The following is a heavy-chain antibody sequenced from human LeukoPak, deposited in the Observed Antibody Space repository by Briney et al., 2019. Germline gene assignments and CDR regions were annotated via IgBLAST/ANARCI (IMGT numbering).Heavy chain of an antibody. V-gene: IGHV4-38-2*02. CDR2: IYHSGST. J-gene: IGHJ4*01. CDR1: GYSISGGFY. CDR3: ARGVGYCSGGRCPFDY. Sequence: SETLSLTCTVSGYSISGGFYWGWIRQPPGKGLEWIGSIYHSGSTYYNPSLESRVTISVDTSKDQFSLKVISVTAADTAVYYCARGVGYCSGGRCPFDYWGRGTQVTVSS. D-gene: IGHD2-15*01.